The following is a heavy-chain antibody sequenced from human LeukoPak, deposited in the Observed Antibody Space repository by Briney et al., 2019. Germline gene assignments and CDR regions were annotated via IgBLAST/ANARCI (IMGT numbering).Heavy chain of an antibody. Sequence: SETLSLTCNVSGSSISNGFFWAWIRQSPGKGLEWIGEINHSGSTNYNPSLKSRVTISVDTSKNQFSLKLSSVTAADTAVYYCARGLYSSSSRYGIDYWGQGTLVTVSS. V-gene: IGHV4-38-2*02. CDR2: INHSGST. CDR3: ARGLYSSSSRYGIDY. CDR1: GSSISNGFF. D-gene: IGHD6-6*01. J-gene: IGHJ4*02.